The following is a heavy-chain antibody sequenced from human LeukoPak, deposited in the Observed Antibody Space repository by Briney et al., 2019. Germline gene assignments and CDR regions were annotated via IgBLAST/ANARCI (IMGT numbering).Heavy chain of an antibody. Sequence: ASVKGSCKASGYTFTDYYLHWARQAPGQGLEWVGWIYPKSGDTNSAQRFQGRVTMTRDTSITTAYMELSSLGSDDTAVYYCARSRSNAFDIWGQGTMVTVPS. CDR2: IYPKSGDT. J-gene: IGHJ3*02. CDR3: ARSRSNAFDI. D-gene: IGHD6-6*01. CDR1: GYTFTDYY. V-gene: IGHV1-2*02.